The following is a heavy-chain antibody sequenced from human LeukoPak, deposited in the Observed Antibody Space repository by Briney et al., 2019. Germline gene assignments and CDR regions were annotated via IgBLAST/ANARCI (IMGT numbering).Heavy chain of an antibody. CDR1: GYTFTGYY. J-gene: IGHJ5*02. D-gene: IGHD3-10*01. Sequence: ASVKVSCKASGYTFTGYYMHWVRQAPGQGLEWMGRINPNSGGTNYAQKFQGRVTMTRDTSISTAYMELSRLRSDDTAVYYCARDRISSGDLNWFDPWGRGTLVTVSS. CDR3: ARDRISSGDLNWFDP. V-gene: IGHV1-2*06. CDR2: INPNSGGT.